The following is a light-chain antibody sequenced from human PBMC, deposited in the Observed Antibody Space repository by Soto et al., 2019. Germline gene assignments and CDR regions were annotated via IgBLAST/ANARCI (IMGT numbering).Light chain of an antibody. CDR1: QSVSSSH. CDR3: QQYNNWPLT. CDR2: DAS. Sequence: EIVLTQSPGTLSLSPGERATLSCRASQSVSSSHLAWYQHKPGQAPRLLIYDASTMATGFPARFSGSGSGTEFTLTISSLQSEDFAVYYCQQYNNWPLTFGGGTKV. J-gene: IGKJ4*01. V-gene: IGKV3-15*01.